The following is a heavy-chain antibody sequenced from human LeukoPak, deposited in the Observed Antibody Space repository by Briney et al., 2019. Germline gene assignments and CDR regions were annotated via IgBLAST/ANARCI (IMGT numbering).Heavy chain of an antibody. V-gene: IGHV3-23*01. Sequence: QSGGPLRLSCAASGFTFSSYALTWVRQAPGKGLEWVSAISGSSDSTLFADSVKGRFTISRDNSKNTLYLQMNSLRAEDTAVYYCAKTQRDCSSTRCSRYFGMDVWGQGTTVTVSS. CDR2: ISGSSDST. CDR1: GFTFSSYA. D-gene: IGHD2-2*01. CDR3: AKTQRDCSSTRCSRYFGMDV. J-gene: IGHJ6*02.